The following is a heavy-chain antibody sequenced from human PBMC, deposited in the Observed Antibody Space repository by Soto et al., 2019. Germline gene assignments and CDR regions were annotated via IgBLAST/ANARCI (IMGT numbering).Heavy chain of an antibody. J-gene: IGHJ6*02. CDR1: GGSISSYY. CDR3: AGGFGFELAYGMDV. D-gene: IGHD3-10*01. V-gene: IGHV4-59*08. CDR2: IYYSGST. Sequence: QVQLQESGPGLVKPSETLSLTCTVSGGSISSYYWSWIRQPPGKGLEWIGYIYYSGSTNYNPSLKGRVTISVDTSKNQFSRKLCSVTAADTAVYYCAGGFGFELAYGMDVWGQGTTVTVSS.